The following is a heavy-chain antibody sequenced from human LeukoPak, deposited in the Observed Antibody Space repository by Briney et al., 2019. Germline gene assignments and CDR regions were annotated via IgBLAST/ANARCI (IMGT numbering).Heavy chain of an antibody. CDR2: ISAYNGNT. J-gene: IGHJ4*02. CDR3: ARVEVAAAGTWDYFDY. Sequence: ASVKVSCKASGYTFTSYGISWVRQAPRQGLEWMGWISAYNGNTNYAQKLQGRVTMTTDTSTSTAYMELRSLRSDDTAVYYCARVEVAAAGTWDYFDYWGQGTLVTVSS. V-gene: IGHV1-18*01. D-gene: IGHD6-13*01. CDR1: GYTFTSYG.